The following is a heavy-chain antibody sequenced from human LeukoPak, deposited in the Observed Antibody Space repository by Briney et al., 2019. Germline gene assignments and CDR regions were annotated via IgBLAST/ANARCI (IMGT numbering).Heavy chain of an antibody. V-gene: IGHV3-23*01. CDR2: ISGSGGST. CDR3: AKDRHLVLEN. D-gene: IGHD6-6*01. CDR1: GFTFSSYA. J-gene: IGHJ4*02. Sequence: PGGSLRLSCAASGFTFSSYAMSWVRQAPGRGLEWVSAISGSGGSTYYADSMKRRFTISRDNSKNTLYLQMNSLGADDTAVYYSAKDRHLVLENWGQGTLVTVSS.